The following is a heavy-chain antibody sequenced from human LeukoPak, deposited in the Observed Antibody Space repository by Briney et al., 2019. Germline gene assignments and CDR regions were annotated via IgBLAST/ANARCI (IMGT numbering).Heavy chain of an antibody. Sequence: HPGGSLRLSCAASGFTFSNYGIHWVRQAPGKGLEWVAVISYDGSNKYYADSVKGRFTISRDNSKNTLYLQMNSLRAEDTAVYYCARDGLWTVTTMFATGYNWFDPWGQGTLVTVSS. CDR2: ISYDGSNK. CDR3: ARDGLWTVTTMFATGYNWFDP. J-gene: IGHJ5*02. CDR1: GFTFSNYG. V-gene: IGHV3-30*03. D-gene: IGHD4-17*01.